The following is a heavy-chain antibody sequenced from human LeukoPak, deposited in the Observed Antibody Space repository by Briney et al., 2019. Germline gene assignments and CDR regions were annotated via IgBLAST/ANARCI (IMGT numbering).Heavy chain of an antibody. D-gene: IGHD5/OR15-5a*01. CDR1: GGSITSYY. CDR2: ISKSGGT. CDR3: ARGGDIASSVGSHFDY. V-gene: IGHV4-4*09. J-gene: IGHJ4*02. Sequence: PSETLSLTCSVSGGSITSYYWSWVRQPPGKGLEWIGYISKSGGTYYNPSVSRRLTISRDTSKNQFSVKLSSVTAADTAVYYCARGGDIASSVGSHFDYWGQGSLVTVSS.